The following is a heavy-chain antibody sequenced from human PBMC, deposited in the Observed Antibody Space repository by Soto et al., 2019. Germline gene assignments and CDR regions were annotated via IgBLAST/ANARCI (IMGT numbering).Heavy chain of an antibody. CDR3: ARVLDYGSGSYYKRNYYGMDV. V-gene: IGHV1-18*01. CDR2: ISAYNGNT. J-gene: IGHJ6*02. CDR1: GYTFTSYG. D-gene: IGHD3-10*01. Sequence: QVQLVQSGAEVKKPGASVKVSCKASGYTFTSYGISWVRQAPGQGLEWMGWISAYNGNTNYAQKLQGRVTMTTDTSSSTAYMELRSLRSDDTAVYYCARVLDYGSGSYYKRNYYGMDVWGQGTTVTVSS.